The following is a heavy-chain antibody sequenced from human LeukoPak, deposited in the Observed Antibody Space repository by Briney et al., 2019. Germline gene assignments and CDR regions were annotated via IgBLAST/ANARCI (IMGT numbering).Heavy chain of an antibody. D-gene: IGHD5-24*01. CDR2: TYPGDSET. CDR1: GYSFTTYW. Sequence: HGESLKISCKGSGYSFTTYWIAWVRQMPGEGLEWMGITYPGDSETRYSPSFQGQVTISADKSITTAYLQWGSLKASDTAMYYCTRSPRDGYHDAFDIWGQGTMVTVFS. J-gene: IGHJ3*02. V-gene: IGHV5-51*01. CDR3: TRSPRDGYHDAFDI.